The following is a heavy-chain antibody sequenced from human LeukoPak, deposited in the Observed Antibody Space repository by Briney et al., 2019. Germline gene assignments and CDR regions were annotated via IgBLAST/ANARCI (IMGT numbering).Heavy chain of an antibody. V-gene: IGHV3-9*01. CDR3: AKERSSSSWYADFDY. CDR1: GFTLDDYA. J-gene: IGHJ4*02. Sequence: PGRSLRLSCAASGFTLDDYAMHWVRQAPGKGLEWVSGISWNSGSIGYADSVKGRFTISRDNAKNSLYLQMNSLRAEDTALYYCAKERSSSSWYADFDYWGQGTLVTVSS. CDR2: ISWNSGSI. D-gene: IGHD6-13*01.